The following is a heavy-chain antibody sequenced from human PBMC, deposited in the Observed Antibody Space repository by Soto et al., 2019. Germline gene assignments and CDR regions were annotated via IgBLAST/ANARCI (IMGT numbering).Heavy chain of an antibody. J-gene: IGHJ4*02. D-gene: IGHD6-19*01. CDR2: ISSYGADT. CDR1: GFTFNSYA. V-gene: IGHV3-64D*06. CDR3: VKEGYMRSDWYGQFDY. Sequence: GGSLRLSCSASGFTFNSYAMHSVRQAPGKGLEFVSAISSYGADTYYADSVKGRFAISRDNSKNTLYLQMSSLRAEDTALYYCVKEGYMRSDWYGQFDYWGQGALVTVSS.